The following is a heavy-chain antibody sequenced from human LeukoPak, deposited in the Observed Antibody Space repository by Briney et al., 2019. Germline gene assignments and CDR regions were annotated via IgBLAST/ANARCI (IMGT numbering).Heavy chain of an antibody. CDR3: ASGLVRGVVVRY. V-gene: IGHV3-30*02. J-gene: IGHJ4*02. D-gene: IGHD3-10*01. CDR2: IRYDGSNK. Sequence: AGGSLRLSCTASGFTFSTYGMHWVRQAPGKGLEWVTFIRYDGSNKDYADSVKGRFTISRDNSKHTPYLQMNSLRAEDTAVYYCASGLVRGVVVRYWGQGTLVTVSS. CDR1: GFTFSTYG.